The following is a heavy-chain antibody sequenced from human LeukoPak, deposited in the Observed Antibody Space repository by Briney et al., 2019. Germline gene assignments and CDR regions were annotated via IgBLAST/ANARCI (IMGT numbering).Heavy chain of an antibody. V-gene: IGHV1-8*03. CDR2: MNPNSGNT. CDR1: GYTFTSYD. D-gene: IGHD6-19*01. CDR3: ARGRIAVAGIRPRNPDY. Sequence: RASVKVSCKASGYTFTSYDINWVRQATGQWLEWMGWMNPNSGNTGYAQKFQGRVTITRNTSISTAYMELSSLRSDDTAVYYCARGRIAVAGIRPRNPDYWGQGTLVTVSS. J-gene: IGHJ4*02.